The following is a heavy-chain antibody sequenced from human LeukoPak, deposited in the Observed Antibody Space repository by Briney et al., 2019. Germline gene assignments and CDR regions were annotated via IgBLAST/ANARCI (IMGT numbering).Heavy chain of an antibody. CDR2: IYYSGST. D-gene: IGHD5-24*01. J-gene: IGHJ6*03. CDR1: GGSISSSSYY. V-gene: IGHV4-39*07. CDR3: AREGRWLQPRGYYYYYMDV. Sequence: SETLSLTCTVSGGSISSSSYYWGWIRQPPGKGLEWIGSIYYSGSTYYNPSLKSRVTISVDTSKNQFSLKLSSVTAADTAVYYCAREGRWLQPRGYYYYYMDVWGKGTTVTVSS.